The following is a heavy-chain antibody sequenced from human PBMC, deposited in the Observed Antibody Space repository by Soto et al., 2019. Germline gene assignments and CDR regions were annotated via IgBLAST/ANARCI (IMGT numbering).Heavy chain of an antibody. CDR1: GNSISTSNYY. CDR2: VCYGGSS. V-gene: IGHV4-39*01. D-gene: IGHD3-22*01. CDR3: ASRKREEICSSGNWDFTY. Sequence: QLQMQESGPGLLKPSETLSLTCAVSGNSISTSNYYWSWIRQSPGKGLEWIGSVCYGGSSSYIPYLRRRVTISGDAATHLFSLRLNFVTAADTAVYFCASRKREEICSSGNWDFTYWGQGNLVTVSS. J-gene: IGHJ4*02.